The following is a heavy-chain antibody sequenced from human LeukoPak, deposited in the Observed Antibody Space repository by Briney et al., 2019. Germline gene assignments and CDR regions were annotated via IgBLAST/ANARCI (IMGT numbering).Heavy chain of an antibody. V-gene: IGHV4-4*07. D-gene: IGHD4-17*01. CDR2: IYTSGST. CDR3: ARSTTVTTDDAFDI. J-gene: IGHJ3*02. Sequence: SETLSLTCTVSGGSISSYYWSWIRQPAGKGLEWIGRIYTSGSTNYNPSLKSRVTMSVDTSKNPFSLKLSSVTAADTAVYYCARSTTVTTDDAFDIWGQGTMVTVSS. CDR1: GGSISSYY.